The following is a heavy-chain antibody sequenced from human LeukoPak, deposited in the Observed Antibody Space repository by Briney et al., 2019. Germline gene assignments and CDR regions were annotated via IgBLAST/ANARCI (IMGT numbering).Heavy chain of an antibody. CDR1: GFTFSDYY. J-gene: IGHJ4*02. CDR2: ISSSSSYT. D-gene: IGHD5-12*01. CDR3: ARGGYDSGNYFDY. V-gene: IGHV3-11*05. Sequence: GGSLRLSCSASGFTFSDYYMSWIRQAPGKGLEWVSYISSSSSYTNYADSVKGRFTISRDNAKNSLYLQMNSLRAEDTAVYYCARGGYDSGNYFDYWGQGTLVTVSS.